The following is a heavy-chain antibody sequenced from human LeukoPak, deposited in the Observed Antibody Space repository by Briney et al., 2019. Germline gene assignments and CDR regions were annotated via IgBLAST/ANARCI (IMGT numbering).Heavy chain of an antibody. D-gene: IGHD2-2*01. CDR1: GYTLTELS. CDR3: ATGPFKPIVVVPAATFPLY. Sequence: ASVKVSCKVSGYTLTELSMHWVRQAPGKGLEWMGGFDPEDGETIYAQKFQGRVTMTEDTSTDTAYMELSSLRSEDTAVYYCATGPFKPIVVVPAATFPLYWGQGTLVTVSS. V-gene: IGHV1-24*01. CDR2: FDPEDGET. J-gene: IGHJ4*02.